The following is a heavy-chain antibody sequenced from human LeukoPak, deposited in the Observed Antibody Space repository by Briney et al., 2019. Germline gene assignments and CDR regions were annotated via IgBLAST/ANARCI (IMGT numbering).Heavy chain of an antibody. J-gene: IGHJ4*02. D-gene: IGHD3-22*01. Sequence: PSETLSLTCTVSGGSISSYYWSWIRQPPGKGLEWIGRIYTSGSTNYNPSLKSRVTMSVDTSKNQFSLKLSSVTAADTAVYYCARDQRPYDSSGYYLTNFDYWGQGTLVTVSS. CDR1: GGSISSYY. CDR3: ARDQRPYDSSGYYLTNFDY. V-gene: IGHV4-4*07. CDR2: IYTSGST.